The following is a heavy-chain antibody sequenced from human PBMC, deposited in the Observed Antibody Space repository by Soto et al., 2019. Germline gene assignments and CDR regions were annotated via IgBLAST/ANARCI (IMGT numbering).Heavy chain of an antibody. J-gene: IGHJ4*01. CDR1: GFSFKNYA. CDR2: ISHNDEPKI. Sequence: QVQLVESGGGVVQPGSSLSLSCAASGFSFKNYAFHWVRQAPGKGLEWVALISHNDEPKIFYADSVQGRFTISRDNFKNTVYLQMNSLRDEDTAVYHWARGVRAETYYNAFDYWGQGTQVTVSS. CDR3: ARGVRAETYYNAFDY. V-gene: IGHV3-30-3*01. D-gene: IGHD3-10*01.